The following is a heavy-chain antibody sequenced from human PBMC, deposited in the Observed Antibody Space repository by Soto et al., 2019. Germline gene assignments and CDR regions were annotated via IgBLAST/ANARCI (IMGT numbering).Heavy chain of an antibody. CDR3: ARDRGIAAAGTFNWLDP. V-gene: IGHV3-66*01. D-gene: IGHD6-13*01. CDR1: GFTVSSNY. J-gene: IGHJ5*02. CDR2: IYSGGST. Sequence: EVQLVESGGGLVQPGGSLRLSCAASGFTVSSNYMSWVRQAPGKGLESVSVIYSGGSTYYADSVKGRFTISRDNSKNTLYLPMNSRGAEDTAVYYCARDRGIAAAGTFNWLDPWGQGTLVTVSS.